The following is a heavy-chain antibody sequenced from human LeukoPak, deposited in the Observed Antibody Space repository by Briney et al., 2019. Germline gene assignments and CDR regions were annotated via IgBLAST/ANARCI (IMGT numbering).Heavy chain of an antibody. CDR2: ISGSGGST. CDR3: AKDPDMTMIVD. Sequence: GGSLRLYCAASGFTFSSYAMSWVRQAPGKGLEWVSAISGSGGSTYYADSVKGRFTISRDNSKNTLYLQMNSLRAEDTAVYYCAKDPDMTMIVDWGQGTLVTVSS. J-gene: IGHJ4*02. D-gene: IGHD3-22*01. CDR1: GFTFSSYA. V-gene: IGHV3-23*01.